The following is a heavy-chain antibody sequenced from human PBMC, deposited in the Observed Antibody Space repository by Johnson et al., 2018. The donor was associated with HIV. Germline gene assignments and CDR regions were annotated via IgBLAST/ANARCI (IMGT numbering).Heavy chain of an antibody. Sequence: QMQLVESGGDLVQPGGSLRLSCAASGFTFDDYGMSWVRQAPGKGLEWVAVISYDGSNKYYADSVKGRFTISSDNSKNTLYLQMNSLRAEDTAVYYCAKGFGASSGAFDIWGQGTMVTVSS. J-gene: IGHJ3*02. V-gene: IGHV3-30*18. D-gene: IGHD1-26*01. CDR3: AKGFGASSGAFDI. CDR2: ISYDGSNK. CDR1: GFTFDDYG.